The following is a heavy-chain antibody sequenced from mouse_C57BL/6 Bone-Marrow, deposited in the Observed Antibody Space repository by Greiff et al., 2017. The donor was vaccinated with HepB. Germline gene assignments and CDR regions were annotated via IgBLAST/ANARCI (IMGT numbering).Heavy chain of an antibody. CDR1: GYSITSGYY. V-gene: IGHV3-6*01. CDR3: AREGSSFYYYAMDY. J-gene: IGHJ4*01. CDR2: ISYDGSN. Sequence: EVKLLESGPGLVKPSQSLSLTCSVTGYSITSGYYWNWIRQFPGNNLEWMGYISYDGSNNYNPSLKNRISITRDTSKNQFFLKLNSVTTEDTATYYCAREGSSFYYYAMDYWGQGTSVTVSS. D-gene: IGHD1-1*01.